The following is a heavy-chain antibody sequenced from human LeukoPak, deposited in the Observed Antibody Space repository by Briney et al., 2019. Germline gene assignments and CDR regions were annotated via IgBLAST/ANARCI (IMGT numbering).Heavy chain of an antibody. Sequence: SETLSLTCSVSGGSISSLYWSWIRQPPGKGLEWIGYIYYTGSANYNPSLKSRVTMFVDMSKNQFSLRLSSVTAADTAVYYCARHRAYSSSSPFDYWGQGTLVTVSS. J-gene: IGHJ4*02. CDR1: GGSISSLY. D-gene: IGHD6-6*01. V-gene: IGHV4-59*08. CDR2: IYYTGSA. CDR3: ARHRAYSSSSPFDY.